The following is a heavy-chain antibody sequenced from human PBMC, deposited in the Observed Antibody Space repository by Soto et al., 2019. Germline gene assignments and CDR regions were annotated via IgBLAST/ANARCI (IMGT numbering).Heavy chain of an antibody. Sequence: EVQVVESGGDLVQPGGSLRLSCAASGFTFNNDWMTWVRQASGKGLEWVASIKEDGTNTYYADSVRGRFTLSRDNTKNSLYLQMNRLRVEDTAVYYCARGGGIVDNWGQGTLVTVSS. CDR1: GFTFNNDW. D-gene: IGHD1-26*01. V-gene: IGHV3-7*01. CDR3: ARGGGIVDN. CDR2: IKEDGTNT. J-gene: IGHJ4*02.